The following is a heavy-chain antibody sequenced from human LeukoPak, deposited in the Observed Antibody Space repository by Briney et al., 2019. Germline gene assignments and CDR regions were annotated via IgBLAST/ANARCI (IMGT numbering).Heavy chain of an antibody. J-gene: IGHJ4*02. CDR2: VSGDGGMT. D-gene: IGHD2-2*01. Sequence: GGSLRLSCAASGFTFSNYAMSWVRQAPGEGLEWVSTVSGDGGMTYYADSAKGRFTISRDNSKSTVFLQMNGLRAEDTAVYYCADIPTPDYCGQGTLVTVSS. CDR3: ADIPTPDY. CDR1: GFTFSNYA. V-gene: IGHV3-23*01.